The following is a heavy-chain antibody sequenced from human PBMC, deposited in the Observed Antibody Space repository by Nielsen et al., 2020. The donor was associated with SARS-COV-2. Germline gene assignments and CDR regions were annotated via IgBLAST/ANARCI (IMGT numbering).Heavy chain of an antibody. Sequence: GGSLRLSCAASGFTFSSYSMNWVRQAPGKGLEWVSYISSSSSTIYYADSVKGRFTISRDNAKNSLYLQMNSLRAEDTAVYYCAREEYSSSSEGWYFDLWGRGTLVTVSS. CDR1: GFTFSSYS. J-gene: IGHJ2*01. V-gene: IGHV3-48*01. CDR2: ISSSSSTI. CDR3: AREEYSSSSEGWYFDL. D-gene: IGHD6-6*01.